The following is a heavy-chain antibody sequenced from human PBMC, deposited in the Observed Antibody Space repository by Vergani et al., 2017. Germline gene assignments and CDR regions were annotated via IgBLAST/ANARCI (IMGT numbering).Heavy chain of an antibody. CDR1: GFTSSYYG. J-gene: IGHJ6*02. CDR3: ARDQSITMVRGVVYGMDV. V-gene: IGHV3-30*03. D-gene: IGHD3-10*01. Sequence: QVHLVESGGGVVQPGRSLRLSCVVSGFTSSYYGMHWVRQAPGKGLEWVAVISYDGTQKYYADSVKGRFTISRDNSKSTLYLQMNSLRTEDTAVYYCARDQSITMVRGVVYGMDVWGQGTTVTVSS. CDR2: ISYDGTQK.